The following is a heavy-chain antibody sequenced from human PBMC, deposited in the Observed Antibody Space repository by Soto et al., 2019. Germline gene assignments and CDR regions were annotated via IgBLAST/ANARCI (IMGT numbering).Heavy chain of an antibody. J-gene: IGHJ4*02. CDR2: IYYSGRT. D-gene: IGHD6-6*01. V-gene: IGHV4-30-4*01. Sequence: QVQLQESGPGLVKPSQTLSLTCTVSGGSIDNYEYYWTWIRQPPGKGLEWVGYIYYSGRTNYNPSLNSRLTILLDTSKNQFSLRLTSVSAADTAMYYCARDRSNSLDYFDFWGQGTLVTVSS. CDR3: ARDRSNSLDYFDF. CDR1: GGSIDNYEYY.